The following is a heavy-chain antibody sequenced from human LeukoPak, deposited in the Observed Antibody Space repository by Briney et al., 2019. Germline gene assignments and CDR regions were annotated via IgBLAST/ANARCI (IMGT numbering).Heavy chain of an antibody. CDR2: MNPNSGNT. CDR3: ARGASRSFDF. J-gene: IGHJ4*02. Sequence: ASVKVSCKASGGTFSSYAISWVRQAPGQGLEWMGWMNPNSGNTGYAQKFQGRVTFTRDTSINTAYMELSSLRSGDTAVYYCARGASRSFDFWGQGTLVTVSS. CDR1: GGTFSSYA. V-gene: IGHV1-8*03.